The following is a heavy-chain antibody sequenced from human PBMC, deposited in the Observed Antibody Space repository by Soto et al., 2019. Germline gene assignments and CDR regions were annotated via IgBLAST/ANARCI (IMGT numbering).Heavy chain of an antibody. CDR1: GYSFTGYW. D-gene: IGHD3-22*01. J-gene: IGHJ4*02. V-gene: IGHV5-51*01. Sequence: PGEALKISCMVSGYSFTGYWIAWVRQMPGKGLEYMGIIYPGDSDTRYSPSFQGQVTISADKSISTAYLQWSSLKASDTAMYYCARLRITMIVVVPGPPDYWGQGTLVTVSS. CDR3: ARLRITMIVVVPGPPDY. CDR2: IYPGDSDT.